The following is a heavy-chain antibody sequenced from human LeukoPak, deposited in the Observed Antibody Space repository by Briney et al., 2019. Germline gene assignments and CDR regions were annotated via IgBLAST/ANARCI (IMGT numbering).Heavy chain of an antibody. J-gene: IGHJ4*02. D-gene: IGHD3-3*01. CDR3: ASNSDGSRYYDFWSGYYTLDY. CDR1: GGTFSSYA. CDR2: IIPIFGTA. V-gene: IGHV1-69*13. Sequence: SVKVSCKASGGTFSSYAISWVRQAPGQGLEWMGGIIPIFGTANYAQKFQGRVTITADESTSTAYMELSSLRSEDTAVYYCASNSDGSRYYDFWSGYYTLDYWGQGTLVTVSS.